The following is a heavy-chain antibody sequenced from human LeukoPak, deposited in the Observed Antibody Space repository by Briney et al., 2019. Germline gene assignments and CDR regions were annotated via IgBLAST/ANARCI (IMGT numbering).Heavy chain of an antibody. CDR2: IYPGDSDT. D-gene: IGHD3-22*01. CDR1: GYSFTSYW. Sequence: GESLKISCKGSGYSFTSYWIGWVRQMPGKGLEWMGIIYPGDSDTRYSPSFQGQVTISADKSISTAYLQWSSLKASDTAMYYCARLSVLRTYYYDSSGYRPLENWFDPGAREPWSPSPQ. V-gene: IGHV5-51*01. J-gene: IGHJ5*02. CDR3: ARLSVLRTYYYDSSGYRPLENWFDP.